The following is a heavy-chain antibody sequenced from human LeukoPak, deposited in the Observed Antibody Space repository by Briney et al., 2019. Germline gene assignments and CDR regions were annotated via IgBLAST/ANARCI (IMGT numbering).Heavy chain of an antibody. D-gene: IGHD5-24*01. CDR3: AKGLSHRQGYNYSDY. Sequence: SETLSLTCTVSGGSISSFYWSWSRQPPGKGLEWIGSIYYSRSTNYNPSLKSRLTISLDTSKNQFSLKLTSVTAADTAVYYCAKGLSHRQGYNYSDYWGQGTLVTVSS. J-gene: IGHJ4*02. CDR2: IYYSRST. V-gene: IGHV4-59*01. CDR1: GGSISSFY.